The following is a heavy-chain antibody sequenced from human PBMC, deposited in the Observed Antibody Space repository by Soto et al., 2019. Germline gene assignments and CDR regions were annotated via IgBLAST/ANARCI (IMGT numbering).Heavy chain of an antibody. V-gene: IGHV1-69*06. CDR1: GGTFSSYS. D-gene: IGHD3-9*01. J-gene: IGHJ5*02. Sequence: ASVKVSCKASGGTFSSYSISWVLQAPGQGLEWMGGIIPIFGTANYAQKFQGRVTITADKSTSTAYMELSSLRSEDTAVYYCARALRYFDWLPWFDPWGQGTLVTVSS. CDR2: IIPIFGTA. CDR3: ARALRYFDWLPWFDP.